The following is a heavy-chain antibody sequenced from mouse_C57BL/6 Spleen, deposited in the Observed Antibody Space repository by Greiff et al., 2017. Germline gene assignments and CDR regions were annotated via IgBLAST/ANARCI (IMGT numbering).Heavy chain of an antibody. V-gene: IGHV7-3*01. CDR3: ASYSSWFAD. Sequence: EVQVVESGGGLVQPGGSLSLSCAASGFTFTDYYMSWVRQPPGKALEWLGFIRNKANGYTTEYSASVKGRFTISRDNSQSILYLQMNALRAEDSATYYCASYSSWFADWGQGTLVTVSA. CDR2: IRNKANGYTT. CDR1: GFTFTDYY. J-gene: IGHJ3*01.